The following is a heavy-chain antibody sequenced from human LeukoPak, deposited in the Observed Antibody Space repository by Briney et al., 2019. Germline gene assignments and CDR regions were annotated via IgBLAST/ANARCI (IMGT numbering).Heavy chain of an antibody. Sequence: GGSLRLSCAASGFTFSNHGMHWVRRSPGKGLEWVSFISYDGSNEYYADSVKGRFTISRDNSQNTLYLQMNSLSAADTALYYCARDDTVDIVATIGVLDYWGQGTLVTVSS. CDR1: GFTFSNHG. V-gene: IGHV3-30*03. J-gene: IGHJ4*02. D-gene: IGHD5-12*01. CDR2: ISYDGSNE. CDR3: ARDDTVDIVATIGVLDY.